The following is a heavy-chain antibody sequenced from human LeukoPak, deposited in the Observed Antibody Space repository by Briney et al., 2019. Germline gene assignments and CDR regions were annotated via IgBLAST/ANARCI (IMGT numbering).Heavy chain of an antibody. CDR3: AREHYYGSGSYYSDY. V-gene: IGHV3-23*01. CDR2: ISGSGGGT. D-gene: IGHD3-10*01. Sequence: GGSLRLSCAASGFTFSSYAMSWVRQAPGKGLEWVSAISGSGGGTYYADSVEGRFTISRDNSKNTLYLQMNSLRAEDTAVYYCAREHYYGSGSYYSDYWGQGTLVTVSS. CDR1: GFTFSSYA. J-gene: IGHJ4*02.